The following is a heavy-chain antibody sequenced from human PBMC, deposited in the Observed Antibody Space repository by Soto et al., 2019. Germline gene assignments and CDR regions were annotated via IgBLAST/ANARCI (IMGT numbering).Heavy chain of an antibody. Sequence: QIQLVESGGGVVQPGASQRLSCAASGFTLSSYGMHWVRQAPGKGPEWVAVISYNGNNQYYADSVRGRVTISRDNSKSTLYLQMNSLRAEDTAVYYCAKDRGHLAVAAITGGGDFDKWGQGTMVTVSS. D-gene: IGHD6-19*01. CDR3: AKDRGHLAVAAITGGGDFDK. CDR1: GFTLSSYG. CDR2: ISYNGNNQ. J-gene: IGHJ3*02. V-gene: IGHV3-30*18.